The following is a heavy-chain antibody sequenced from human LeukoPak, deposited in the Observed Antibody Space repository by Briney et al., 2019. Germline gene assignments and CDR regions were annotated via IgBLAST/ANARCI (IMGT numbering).Heavy chain of an antibody. V-gene: IGHV5-51*01. Sequence: GESLKISCKGSGYSFSNYFIAWVRQMPGKGLEWMGIIYPGDSDTTYSPSFQGQVTISADKSISTAYLQWSSLKASDTAMYYCASLGGGYCSSTSCHNWFDPWGQGTLVTVSS. CDR3: ASLGGGYCSSTSCHNWFDP. CDR2: IYPGDSDT. CDR1: GYSFSNYF. J-gene: IGHJ5*02. D-gene: IGHD2-2*01.